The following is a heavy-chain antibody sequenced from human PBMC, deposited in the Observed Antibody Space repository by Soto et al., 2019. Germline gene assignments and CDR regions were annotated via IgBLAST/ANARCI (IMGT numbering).Heavy chain of an antibody. V-gene: IGHV3-21*01. J-gene: IGHJ4*02. CDR2: ISSSSYI. D-gene: IGHD3-3*01. CDR3: ARDFEGFLEWLPAPLSY. Sequence: VGSLRLSCAASGFTFSSYSMNWVRQAPGKGLEWVSSISSSSYIYYADSVKGRFTISRDNAKNSLYLQMNSLRAEDTAVYYCARDFEGFLEWLPAPLSYWGQGTLVTVSS. CDR1: GFTFSSYS.